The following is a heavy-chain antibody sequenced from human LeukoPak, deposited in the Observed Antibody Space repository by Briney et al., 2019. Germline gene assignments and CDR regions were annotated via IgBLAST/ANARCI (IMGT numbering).Heavy chain of an antibody. Sequence: LVKVSCKASGGTFSSYAISWVRQAPGQGLEWMGGIIPIFGTANYAQKFQGRVTITADESTSTAYMELSSLRSEDTAVYYCAGALGDSSSWYAFDIWAQGTMVIVSS. D-gene: IGHD6-13*01. CDR1: GGTFSSYA. CDR3: AGALGDSSSWYAFDI. V-gene: IGHV1-69*01. J-gene: IGHJ3*02. CDR2: IIPIFGTA.